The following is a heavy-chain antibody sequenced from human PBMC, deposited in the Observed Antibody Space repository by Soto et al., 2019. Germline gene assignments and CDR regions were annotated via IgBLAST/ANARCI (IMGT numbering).Heavy chain of an antibody. V-gene: IGHV1-18*04. Sequence: ASVKVSCKASGYTFTSYGISWVRQAPGQGLEWMGWISAYNDNTNYAQKLQGRVTMTTDTSTSTAYLELRSLRSDDTAVYYCARDFSTSWPNWFDPWGQGTLVTVS. D-gene: IGHD6-13*01. CDR1: GYTFTSYG. J-gene: IGHJ5*02. CDR2: ISAYNDNT. CDR3: ARDFSTSWPNWFDP.